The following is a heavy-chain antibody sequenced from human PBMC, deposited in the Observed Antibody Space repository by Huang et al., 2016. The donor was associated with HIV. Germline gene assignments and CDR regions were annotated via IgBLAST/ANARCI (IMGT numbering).Heavy chain of an antibody. CDR1: GFTFSSYG. V-gene: IGHV3-30*02. CDR3: ANFPYRTKDFQH. CDR2: IRYDGSNK. Sequence: QVQLVESGGGVVQPGGSLRLSCAASGFTFSSYGMHWVRQAPGKGLEWVAFIRYDGSNKYYADSVKGRFTISRDNSKNTLYLQMNSLRAEDTAVYYCANFPYRTKDFQHWGQGTLVTVSS. J-gene: IGHJ1*01. D-gene: IGHD2-2*02.